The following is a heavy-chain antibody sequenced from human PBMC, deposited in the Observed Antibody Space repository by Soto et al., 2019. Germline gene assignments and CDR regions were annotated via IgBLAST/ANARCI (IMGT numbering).Heavy chain of an antibody. CDR3: AKIYRSCTYSNCYSRSPPDS. V-gene: IGHV3-23*01. Sequence: WGSLRLSCVASGFTFTSYAMTWVRQLPGKGLEWVSSVTNTGGITHYANSVKGRFTISRDNSKNTVYLQMNSLRAEDTAIYYCAKIYRSCTYSNCYSRSPPDSWGQGTLVTVSS. D-gene: IGHD2-15*01. J-gene: IGHJ5*01. CDR1: GFTFTSYA. CDR2: VTNTGGIT.